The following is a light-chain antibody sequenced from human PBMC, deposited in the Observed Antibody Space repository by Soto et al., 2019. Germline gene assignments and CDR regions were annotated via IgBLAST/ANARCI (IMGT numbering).Light chain of an antibody. CDR3: QHYNFWPHT. CDR1: QSVRDN. CDR2: RAS. Sequence: EILLTQSPATLAVSPGEGATLSCRASQSVRDNLAWYQQKPGQAPRLLIYRASTRATGVPARFSGSGSGTEFTLTISSLQSEDVSVYFCQHYNFWPHTFSQGTKLEIK. J-gene: IGKJ2*01. V-gene: IGKV3-15*01.